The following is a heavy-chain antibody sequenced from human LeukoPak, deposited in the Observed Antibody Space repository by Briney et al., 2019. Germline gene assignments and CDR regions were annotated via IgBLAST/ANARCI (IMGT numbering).Heavy chain of an antibody. Sequence: PGRSLRLSCAASGFTFSSYGMHWVRQAPGKGLEWVAVIWYDGSNKYYADSVKGRFTISRDNSKNTLYLQMNSLRAEDTAVYYCARDSGESPQYYGMDVWGKGTTVTVSS. CDR1: GFTFSSYG. CDR2: IWYDGSNK. CDR3: ARDSGESPQYYGMDV. V-gene: IGHV3-33*01. J-gene: IGHJ6*04.